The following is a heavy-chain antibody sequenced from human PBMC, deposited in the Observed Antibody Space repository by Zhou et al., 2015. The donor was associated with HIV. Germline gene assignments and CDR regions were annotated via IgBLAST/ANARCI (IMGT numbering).Heavy chain of an antibody. CDR2: IIPILGTS. D-gene: IGHD3-22*01. CDR1: GDTFSTYG. J-gene: IGHJ1*01. Sequence: QVQLVQSGAEVKKPGSSVRVSCKASGDTFSTYGISWVRQAPGQGLEWMGGIIPILGTSQYAQKFQGRVTITADRSTSTAYMELSSLRSEDTAVYYCARAKDSSGYYPAGDFQHWGQGTLVTVSS. CDR3: ARAKDSSGYYPAGDFQH. V-gene: IGHV1-69*06.